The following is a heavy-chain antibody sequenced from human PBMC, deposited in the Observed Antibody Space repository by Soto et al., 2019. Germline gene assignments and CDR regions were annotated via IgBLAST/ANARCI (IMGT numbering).Heavy chain of an antibody. D-gene: IGHD6-19*01. CDR1: GGTFSSYT. Sequence: QVQLVQSGAEVKKPGSSVKVSCKASGGTFSSYTISWVRQAPGQGLEWMGRIIPILGIANYAQKFQGRVTSTADKSTSTAYMELSSLRSEDTAVYYCASQGTVAGASGWYFDLWGRGTLVTVSS. CDR3: ASQGTVAGASGWYFDL. V-gene: IGHV1-69*02. J-gene: IGHJ2*01. CDR2: IIPILGIA.